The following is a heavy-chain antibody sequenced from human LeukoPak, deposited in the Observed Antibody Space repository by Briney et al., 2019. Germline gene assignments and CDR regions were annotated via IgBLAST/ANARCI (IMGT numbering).Heavy chain of an antibody. Sequence: GGSLRLACAASGLTVSTNYMTWVRQAQGTGLEWVSLIYSGETTYYADSVRGRFTISRDKSQNILYLQMNRLRVEDTAVYYCAKISGGSFDIWGQGTTVTVYS. CDR2: IYSGETT. CDR3: AKISGGSFDI. CDR1: GLTVSTNY. D-gene: IGHD3-10*01. V-gene: IGHV3-53*01. J-gene: IGHJ3*02.